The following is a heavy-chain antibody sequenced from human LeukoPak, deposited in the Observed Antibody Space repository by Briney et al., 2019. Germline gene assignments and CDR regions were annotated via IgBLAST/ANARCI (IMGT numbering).Heavy chain of an antibody. CDR2: IFHSGTT. J-gene: IGHJ5*02. Sequence: SETLSLTCTVSGGSISGHYWSWSRQAPGTGLEWIGYIFHSGTTNYNPSIKSRVTISVDTSKNQFFLNLRSVTAADTAVYYCAKVIATTGFDPWGQGTLVTVSS. CDR1: GGSISGHY. V-gene: IGHV4-59*08. CDR3: AKVIATTGFDP. D-gene: IGHD2-21*01.